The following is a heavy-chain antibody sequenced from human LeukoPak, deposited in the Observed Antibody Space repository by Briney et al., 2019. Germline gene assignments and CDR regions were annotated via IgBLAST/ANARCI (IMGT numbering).Heavy chain of an antibody. J-gene: IGHJ4*02. Sequence: SETLSLTCAVYGGSFSGYYWSWIRQPPGKGLEWIGEINHSGSTNYNPSLKSRVTISVDASKNQFSLKLSPVTAADTAVYYCARGPYSSSWYSWGQGTLVTVSS. CDR3: ARGPYSSSWYS. D-gene: IGHD6-13*01. CDR2: INHSGST. V-gene: IGHV4-34*01. CDR1: GGSFSGYY.